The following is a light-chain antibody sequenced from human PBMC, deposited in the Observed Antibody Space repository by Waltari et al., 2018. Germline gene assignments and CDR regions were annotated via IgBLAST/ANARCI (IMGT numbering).Light chain of an antibody. CDR1: ALPKQY. CDR3: QSADFSGRYVV. J-gene: IGLJ2*01. CDR2: KDN. Sequence: YELTQAPSMSVSPGQAARITCSGDALPKQYAHWYQKKTGQAPLLVIYKDNERPSGVPDRFSGSSSGTTVTLTINGVQPDDEADYYCQSADFSGRYVVFGGGTKLTVL. V-gene: IGLV3-25*03.